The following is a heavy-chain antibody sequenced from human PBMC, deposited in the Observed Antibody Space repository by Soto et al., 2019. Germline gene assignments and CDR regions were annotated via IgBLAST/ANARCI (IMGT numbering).Heavy chain of an antibody. CDR1: GGSFNDYY. CDR3: ASTPCFDL. J-gene: IGHJ5*02. V-gene: IGHV4-34*01. Sequence: SETLSLTCAVSGGSFNDYYWIWIRQPPGKGLEWLGDIRDSGSTNYNPSLKSRVTISVDTSRNQFSLKLTSVTAADTAVYYCASTPCFDLWGQGTLVTVSS. CDR2: IRDSGST.